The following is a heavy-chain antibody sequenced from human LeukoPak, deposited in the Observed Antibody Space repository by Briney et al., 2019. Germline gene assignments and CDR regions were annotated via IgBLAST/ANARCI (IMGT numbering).Heavy chain of an antibody. CDR1: GGSISSGGYY. CDR2: IYYSGST. J-gene: IGHJ4*02. V-gene: IGHV4-31*03. Sequence: PSQTLSLTCTVSGGSISSGGYYWSWIRQHPGKGLEWIGYIYYSGSTYYNPSLKSRVTISVDTSKNQFSLKLSSVTAADTAVYYCAREGLITMIGYFDYWGQGTLVTVSS. D-gene: IGHD3-22*01. CDR3: AREGLITMIGYFDY.